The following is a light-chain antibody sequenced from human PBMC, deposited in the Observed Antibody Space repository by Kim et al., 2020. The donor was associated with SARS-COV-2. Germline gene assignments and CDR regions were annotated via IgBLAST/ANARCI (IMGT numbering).Light chain of an antibody. J-gene: IGKJ5*01. CDR2: GAS. Sequence: EIQMTQSPSSLSASVGDRVTIPCRASQDIRNDLGWYQQNPGRAPKRLIYGASSLQSGVPSRFSGSGSGTEFTLTISSLQPEDFPTYFSLPHIFSPLTFRQGTHLDIK. CDR3: LPHIFSPLT. CDR1: QDIRND. V-gene: IGKV1-17*01.